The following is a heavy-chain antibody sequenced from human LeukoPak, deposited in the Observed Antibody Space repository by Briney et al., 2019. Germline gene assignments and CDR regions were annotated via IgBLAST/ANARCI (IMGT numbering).Heavy chain of an antibody. V-gene: IGHV4-4*02. CDR3: ARGLYGSDSY. J-gene: IGHJ4*02. CDR1: GASVSSSNW. CDR2: IHHSGST. D-gene: IGHD6-19*01. Sequence: PSETLSLTCAVSGASVSSSNWWIWVRQPPKKGLEWIGEIHHSGSTNYNPSLKSRVTMSVDTSKNQISLRPSSVTAADTAVYYCARGLYGSDSYWGQGNLVTVSS.